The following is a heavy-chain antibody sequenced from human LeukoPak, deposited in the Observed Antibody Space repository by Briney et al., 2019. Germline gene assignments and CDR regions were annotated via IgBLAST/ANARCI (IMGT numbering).Heavy chain of an antibody. J-gene: IGHJ6*02. CDR2: ISAYNGNT. D-gene: IGHD3-9*01. CDR3: ARERVHYDILTGYSPYGMDV. Sequence: ASVKVSCKASGYTFTSYGISWVRQAPGQGLEWMGWISAYNGNTNYAQKLQGRVTMTTDTSTSTAYMELRSLRSDDTAVYYCARERVHYDILTGYSPYGMDVRGQGTTVTVSS. V-gene: IGHV1-18*01. CDR1: GYTFTSYG.